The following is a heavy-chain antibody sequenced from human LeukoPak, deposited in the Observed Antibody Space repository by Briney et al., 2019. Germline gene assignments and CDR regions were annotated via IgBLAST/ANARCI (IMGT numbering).Heavy chain of an antibody. CDR3: ARDLRAMVVTAGPDY. CDR1: GFTFSSYG. CDR2: IRYDGSNK. D-gene: IGHD4-23*01. J-gene: IGHJ4*02. Sequence: GGSLRLSCAASGFTFSSYGMHWVRQAPGKGLEWVAFIRYDGSNKYYADSVKGRFTISRDNSKNTLYLQMNSLRAEDTAVYYCARDLRAMVVTAGPDYWGQGTLVTVSS. V-gene: IGHV3-30*02.